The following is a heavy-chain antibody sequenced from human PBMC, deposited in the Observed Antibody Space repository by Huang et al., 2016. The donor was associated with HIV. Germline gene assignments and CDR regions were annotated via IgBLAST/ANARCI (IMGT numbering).Heavy chain of an antibody. V-gene: IGHV4-34*01. J-gene: IGHJ4*02. CDR3: ARPKMTATPSDSSWSYFDF. Sequence: QVRLEQWGPNLLKPSDTLSLKCAVYGGSFSDYFWTWFRQSPVKGLEWIGKGNHGGSATHNPSLRSRVSMSVDSSKNQFYLNLTSVTAADTAVYFCARPKMTATPSDSSWSYFDFWGRGTPVTVSS. D-gene: IGHD3-10*01. CDR2: GNHGGSA. CDR1: GGSFSDYF.